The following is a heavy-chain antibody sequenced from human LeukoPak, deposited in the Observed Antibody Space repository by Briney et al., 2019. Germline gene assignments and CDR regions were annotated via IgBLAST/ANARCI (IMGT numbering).Heavy chain of an antibody. CDR1: GYTFTSYG. Sequence: ASVKVSCKASGYTFTSYGISWVRQAPGQGLEWMGWISAYNGNTNYAQKLQGRVTMTTDTSTGTAYMELRSLRSDDTAVYYCARGRGRYYYDSSGLRTFDYWGQGTLVTVSS. CDR3: ARGRGRYYYDSSGLRTFDY. CDR2: ISAYNGNT. V-gene: IGHV1-18*01. J-gene: IGHJ4*02. D-gene: IGHD3-22*01.